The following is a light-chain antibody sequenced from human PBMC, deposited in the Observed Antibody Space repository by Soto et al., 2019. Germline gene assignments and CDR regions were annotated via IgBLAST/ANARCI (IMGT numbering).Light chain of an antibody. CDR2: DAY. CDR1: QSVFGY. V-gene: IGKV3-11*01. CDR3: QQRSDSPPLT. Sequence: EVVLTQSPATLSLSPGDRATLSCRASQSVFGYLAWYQHKPGQAPRLLIYDAYKRATGVPARFSGSGSETDFTLIISSLEPEDFAVYHCQQRSDSPPLTFGGGTKVEIK. J-gene: IGKJ4*01.